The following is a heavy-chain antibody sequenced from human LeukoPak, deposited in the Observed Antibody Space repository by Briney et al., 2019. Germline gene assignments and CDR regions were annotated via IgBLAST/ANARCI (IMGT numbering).Heavy chain of an antibody. CDR1: GGSISSGSYY. D-gene: IGHD3-22*01. CDR2: IYTSGST. V-gene: IGHV4-61*02. Sequence: SETLSLTCTVSGGSISSGSYYWSWIRQPAGKGLEWIGRIYTSGSTNYNPSLKSRVTISVDTSKNQFSLKLSSVTAADTAAYYCARGGWYYYDSSGYYLTRPFDYWGQGTLVTVSS. CDR3: ARGGWYYYDSSGYYLTRPFDY. J-gene: IGHJ4*02.